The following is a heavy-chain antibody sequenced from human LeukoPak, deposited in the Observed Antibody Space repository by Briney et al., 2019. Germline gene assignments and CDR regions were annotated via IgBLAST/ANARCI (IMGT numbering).Heavy chain of an antibody. V-gene: IGHV4-59*01. CDR3: ARLLGNDYFFYYMDV. Sequence: ASETLSLTCFVSGGSISSNYWTWIRQPPGKGLEWIGYISYTGSTKYNPSLKSRVTISVDTSKNQFSLRLSSVTAADTAVYYCARLLGNDYFFYYMDVWGKGTTVTVSS. J-gene: IGHJ6*03. CDR1: GGSISSNY. D-gene: IGHD1-26*01. CDR2: ISYTGST.